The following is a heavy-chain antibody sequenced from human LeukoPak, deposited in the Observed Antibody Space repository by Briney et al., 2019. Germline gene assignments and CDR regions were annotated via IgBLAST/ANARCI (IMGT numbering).Heavy chain of an antibody. CDR3: AVTLGYCSGGSCYNNWFDP. CDR1: GYTFTSYG. Sequence: ASVMVSCKADGYTFTSYGISWVRQAPGQGLEWMGWISAYNGNTNYAQKLQGRVTMTTDTSTSTAYMELRSLRSDDTAVYYCAVTLGYCSGGSCYNNWFDPWGQGTLVTVSS. J-gene: IGHJ5*02. D-gene: IGHD2-15*01. V-gene: IGHV1-18*01. CDR2: ISAYNGNT.